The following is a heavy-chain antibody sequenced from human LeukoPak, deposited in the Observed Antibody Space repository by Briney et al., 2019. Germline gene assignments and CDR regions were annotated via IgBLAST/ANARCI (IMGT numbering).Heavy chain of an antibody. CDR2: ISGSGGRI. J-gene: IGHJ6*02. CDR3: AKEVPVVVHRYGMDV. Sequence: GGSLRLSCAASGFTFSSYAMSWVRQAPGKGLEWVSAISGSGGRIYYADSVKGRFTISRDKSKNTLYLQMNSLRAEDTAVYYCAKEVPVVVHRYGMDVWGQGTTVTVSS. V-gene: IGHV3-23*01. D-gene: IGHD2-15*01. CDR1: GFTFSSYA.